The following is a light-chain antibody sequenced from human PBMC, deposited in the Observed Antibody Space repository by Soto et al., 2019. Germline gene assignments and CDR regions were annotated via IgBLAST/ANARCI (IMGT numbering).Light chain of an antibody. CDR1: NSDIGNYNL. V-gene: IGLV2-23*02. J-gene: IGLJ2*01. Sequence: QSVLTQPASVSGSPGQSITISCTAVNSDIGNYNLVSWYQQTPGKAPKLLIYEVTKRPSGISSRFSGSKSDNTASLTISGLQAEDEGDYHCCSYVGRGTLVFGGGTKLTVL. CDR3: CSYVGRGTLV. CDR2: EVT.